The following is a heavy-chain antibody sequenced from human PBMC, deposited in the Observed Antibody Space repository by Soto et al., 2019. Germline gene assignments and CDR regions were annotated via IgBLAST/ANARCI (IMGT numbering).Heavy chain of an antibody. CDR3: ARGIATGQLEP. Sequence: QLVQSGAEVKKPGASVKISCKASGYTFTRYTMNWVRQAPGQRLEWMGWINPDNGNTKSSQKFQDRVIITRDTSASTAYMDLSSLRSEDTAVYYCARGIATGQLEPWGQGTLVTVSS. D-gene: IGHD2-15*01. CDR1: GYTFTRYT. V-gene: IGHV1-3*01. CDR2: INPDNGNT. J-gene: IGHJ5*02.